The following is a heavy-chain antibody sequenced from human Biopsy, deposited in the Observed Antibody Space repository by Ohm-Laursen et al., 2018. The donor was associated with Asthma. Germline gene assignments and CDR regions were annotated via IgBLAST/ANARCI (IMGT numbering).Heavy chain of an antibody. CDR1: GFKFDDNA. D-gene: IGHD4-17*01. Sequence: FLRLSCTATGFKFDDNAMHWIRQAPGKGLEWVSGISWNSGRIGYADSVKGRFTISRDNAKNSLYLQMNSLRPEDTALYYCAKDGVTTVTTTAFDMWGQGTMVTVAS. CDR3: AKDGVTTVTTTAFDM. CDR2: ISWNSGRI. J-gene: IGHJ3*02. V-gene: IGHV3-9*01.